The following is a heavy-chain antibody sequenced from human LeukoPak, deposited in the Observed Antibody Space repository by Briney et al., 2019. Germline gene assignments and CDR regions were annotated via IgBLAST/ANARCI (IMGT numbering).Heavy chain of an antibody. CDR3: ARAEDSSSDGMDV. CDR1: GFTFSSYE. CDR2: INSDGSST. V-gene: IGHV3-74*01. D-gene: IGHD6-6*01. Sequence: GGSLRLSCAASGFTFSSYEMNWVRQAPGKGLVWVSRINSDGSSTSYADSVKGRFTISRDNAKNTLYLQMNSLRAEDTAVYYCARAEDSSSDGMDVWGKGTTVTVSS. J-gene: IGHJ6*04.